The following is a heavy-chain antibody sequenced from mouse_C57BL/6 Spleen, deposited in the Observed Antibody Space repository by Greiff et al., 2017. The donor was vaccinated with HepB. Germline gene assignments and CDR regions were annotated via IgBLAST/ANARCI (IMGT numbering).Heavy chain of an antibody. CDR1: GYTFTSYG. Sequence: VQLQESGAELARPGASVKLSCKASGYTFTSYGISWVKQRTGQGLEWIGEIYPRSGNTYYNEKFKGKATLTADKSSSTAYMELRSLTSEDSAVYFCARAITTVVARDAMDYWGQGTSVTVSS. CDR3: ARAITTVVARDAMDY. J-gene: IGHJ4*01. V-gene: IGHV1-81*01. D-gene: IGHD1-1*01. CDR2: IYPRSGNT.